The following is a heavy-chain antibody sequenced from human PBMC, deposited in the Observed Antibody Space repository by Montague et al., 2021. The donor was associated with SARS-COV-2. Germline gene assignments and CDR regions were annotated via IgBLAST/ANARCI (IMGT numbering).Heavy chain of an antibody. J-gene: IGHJ3*02. CDR1: HGSISSSLSY. V-gene: IGHV4-39*07. CDR2: IYRSGYT. D-gene: IGHD1-14*01. CDR3: ARETMTADAFDI. Sequence: SETLSLTCTVSHGSISSSLSYWGWIRQPPGKGLEWIGSIYRSGYTFYSPSLKSRITMSVDTSKNQFSLKVRSVTAADTAVYYCARETMTADAFDIWGQGTMVTVSS.